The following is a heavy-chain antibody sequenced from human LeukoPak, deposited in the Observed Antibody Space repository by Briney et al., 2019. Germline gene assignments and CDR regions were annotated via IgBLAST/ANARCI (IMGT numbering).Heavy chain of an antibody. CDR1: GYSISSGYY. V-gene: IGHV4-38-2*01. CDR2: IYHSGST. J-gene: IGHJ5*02. CDR3: ARLTERRVPYSGYERYWFDP. Sequence: KTSETLSLTCAVSGYSISSGYYWGWIRQPPGKGLEWIGSIYHSGSTYYNPSLKSRVTISVDTSKNQFSLKPSSVTAADTAVYYCARLTERRVPYSGYERYWFDPWGQGTLVTVSS. D-gene: IGHD5-12*01.